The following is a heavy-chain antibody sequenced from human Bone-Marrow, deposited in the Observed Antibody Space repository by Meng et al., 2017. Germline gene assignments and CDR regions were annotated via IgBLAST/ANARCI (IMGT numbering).Heavy chain of an antibody. CDR2: IIPIFGTA. V-gene: IGHV1-69*01. D-gene: IGHD4-17*01. J-gene: IGHJ4*02. Sequence: QVHLVLVLAEVENPGAAGKVPCKASGGTFTSYAISWVRHAPGQGLEWMGGIIPIFGTANYAQKFQGRVTITADESTSTAYMELSSLRSEDTAVYYCARTYGDYCFDYWGQGTLVTVSS. CDR3: ARTYGDYCFDY. CDR1: GGTFTSYA.